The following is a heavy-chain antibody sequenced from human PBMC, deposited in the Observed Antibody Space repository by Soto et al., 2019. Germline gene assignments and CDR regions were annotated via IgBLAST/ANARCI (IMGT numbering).Heavy chain of an antibody. CDR1: GGSISSSSYY. CDR3: ARLGIAARRLVGYYYYGMDV. J-gene: IGHJ6*02. Sequence: SETLSLTCTVSGGSISSSSYYWGWIRQPPGKGLEWIGSIYYSGSTYYNPSLKSRVTISVDTSKNQFSLKLSSVTAADTAVYYCARLGIAARRLVGYYYYGMDVWGQGTTVTVSS. V-gene: IGHV4-39*01. CDR2: IYYSGST. D-gene: IGHD6-6*01.